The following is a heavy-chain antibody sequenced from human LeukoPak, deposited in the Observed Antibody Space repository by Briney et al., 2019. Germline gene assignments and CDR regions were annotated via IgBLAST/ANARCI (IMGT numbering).Heavy chain of an antibody. J-gene: IGHJ6*02. D-gene: IGHD1-20*01. V-gene: IGHV6-1*01. Sequence: SQTLSLTCAISGDSVSSNSAAWNWIRQSPSRGLEWLGRKYYRSKWYNDYAVSVKSRITINPDTSKNQFSLQLNSVTPEDTAVYYCARDSSNYNWNPLLSYYGMDVWGQGTTVTVSS. CDR3: ARDSSNYNWNPLLSYYGMDV. CDR2: KYYRSKWYN. CDR1: GDSVSSNSAA.